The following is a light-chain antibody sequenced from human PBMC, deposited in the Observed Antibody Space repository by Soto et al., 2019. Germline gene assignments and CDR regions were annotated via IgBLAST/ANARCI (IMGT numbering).Light chain of an antibody. J-gene: IGKJ1*01. CDR3: QQYGSPLSVM. CDR1: QCVSSSY. Sequence: EIVLTQSPGTLSLSPGERATLSCRASQCVSSSYFGWYQQKPGQAPRLLIYGASSMAPGIPYRFSGRGSGTDFPLTISRQGPEDLAVYYCQQYGSPLSVMFGQGPKVEIK. CDR2: GAS. V-gene: IGKV3-20*01.